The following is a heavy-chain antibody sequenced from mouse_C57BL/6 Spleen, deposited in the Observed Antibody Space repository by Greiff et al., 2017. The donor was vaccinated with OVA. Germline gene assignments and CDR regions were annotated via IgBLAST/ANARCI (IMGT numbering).Heavy chain of an antibody. Sequence: QVQLQQPGAELVKPGASVKLSCKASGYTFTSYWMHWVKQRPGRGLEWIGWIDPNSGGTKYNEKFKSKATLTVDKPSSTAYMQLSSLTSEDSAVYYCARLDDYDAGFAYWGQGTLVTVSA. CDR3: ARLDDYDAGFAY. V-gene: IGHV1-72*01. J-gene: IGHJ3*01. CDR1: GYTFTSYW. CDR2: IDPNSGGT. D-gene: IGHD2-4*01.